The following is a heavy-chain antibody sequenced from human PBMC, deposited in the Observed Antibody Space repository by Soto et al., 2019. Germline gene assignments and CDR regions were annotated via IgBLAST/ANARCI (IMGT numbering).Heavy chain of an antibody. J-gene: IGHJ6*02. V-gene: IGHV1-69*10. Sequence: SVKVSCKASGGTFSRNSIMWVRQAPGQGLEWMGGIIPILDKTNYAQNFQGRVTITADGSTSIVYMELSSLRSDDTAVYYCARDLGDFWSGFNPYYYGMDVWGQGTTVTVSS. D-gene: IGHD3-3*01. CDR2: IIPILDKT. CDR1: GGTFSRNS. CDR3: ARDLGDFWSGFNPYYYGMDV.